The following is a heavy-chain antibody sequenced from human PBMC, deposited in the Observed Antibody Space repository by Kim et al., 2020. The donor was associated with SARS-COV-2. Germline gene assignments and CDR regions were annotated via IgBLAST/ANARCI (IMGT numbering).Heavy chain of an antibody. J-gene: IGHJ4*01. CDR1: GYTFTSYS. CDR2: INPSGGST. V-gene: IGHV1-46*03. D-gene: IGHD3-9*01. CDR3: ARDYDIVTGFVIAGTFGY. Sequence: ASVKVSCKASGYTFTSYSMHWVRQAPGQGLEWLGIINPSGGSTSYAQKLQGRVTMTRDTSTSTAYMELSSLRSEDTAVYYGARDYDIVTGFVIAGTFGYW.